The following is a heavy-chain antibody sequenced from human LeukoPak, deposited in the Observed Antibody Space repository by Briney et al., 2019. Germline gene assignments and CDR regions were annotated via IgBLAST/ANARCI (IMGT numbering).Heavy chain of an antibody. CDR2: IRSKAYGGTT. CDR3: TRDGTRDGYNYKVNWFAP. J-gene: IGHJ5*02. CDR1: GFTFGDYA. V-gene: IGHV3-49*04. Sequence: PGRSLRLSCTASGFTFGDYAMSWVRQAPGKGLEWVGFIRSKAYGGTTEYAASVKGRFTISRDDSKSIAYLQMNSLKTEDTAVYYCTRDGTRDGYNYKVNWFAPRGQGTLVTVSS. D-gene: IGHD5-24*01.